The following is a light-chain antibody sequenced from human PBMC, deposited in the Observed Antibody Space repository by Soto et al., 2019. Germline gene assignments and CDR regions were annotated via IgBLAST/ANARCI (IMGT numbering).Light chain of an antibody. Sequence: QSALTQPPSVSGAPGQRVTISCTGSSSNIGAGYGVHWYQQLPGTAPKLLIYGNINRPSGVPDRFSGSKSGTSASLAITGLQAEDEADYYCQSYDSSLSGWVFGGGTKVTVL. CDR2: GNI. CDR3: QSYDSSLSGWV. J-gene: IGLJ3*02. V-gene: IGLV1-40*01. CDR1: SSNIGAGYG.